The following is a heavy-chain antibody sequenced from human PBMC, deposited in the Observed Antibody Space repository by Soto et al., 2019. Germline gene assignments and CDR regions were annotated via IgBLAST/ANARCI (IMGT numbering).Heavy chain of an antibody. J-gene: IGHJ6*02. CDR1: GNTFSNYG. CDR3: TGGTNVMDV. V-gene: IGHV3-33*01. D-gene: IGHD1-7*01. Sequence: PGGSLRLSCAASGNTFSNYGMHWVRRAPGKGLERMAVIWFDGSNKYYAESVKGRFTISRDNSKNTFYLQMNSLRAEDTAVYYCTGGTNVMDVWGQGT. CDR2: IWFDGSNK.